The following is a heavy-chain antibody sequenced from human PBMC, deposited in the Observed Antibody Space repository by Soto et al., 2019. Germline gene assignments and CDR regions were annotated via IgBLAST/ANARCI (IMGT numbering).Heavy chain of an antibody. V-gene: IGHV3-30*18. Sequence: GGSLRLSCAASGFTFSSYGMHWVRQAPGKGLEWVAVISYDGSNKYYADSVKGRFTISRDNSKNTLYLQMNSQRAEDTAVYYCAKDLDGYSSSSYNWFDPWGQGTLVTVDS. CDR2: ISYDGSNK. CDR3: AKDLDGYSSSSYNWFDP. J-gene: IGHJ5*02. D-gene: IGHD6-13*01. CDR1: GFTFSSYG.